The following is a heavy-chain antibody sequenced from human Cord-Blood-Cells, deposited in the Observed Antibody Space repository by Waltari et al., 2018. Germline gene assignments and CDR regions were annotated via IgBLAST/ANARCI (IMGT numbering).Heavy chain of an antibody. CDR3: ARAVSSSSNAFDI. CDR1: GFTFSSYR. Sequence: EVQLVESGGGLVKPGGSLRLSCAASGFTFSSYRMNWVRQAPGKGLEWVSSISSSSSYIYYADSVKGRFTISRDNAKNSLYLQMNSLRAEDTAVYYCARAVSSSSNAFDIWGQGTMVTVSS. J-gene: IGHJ3*02. D-gene: IGHD6-6*01. V-gene: IGHV3-21*01. CDR2: ISSSSSYI.